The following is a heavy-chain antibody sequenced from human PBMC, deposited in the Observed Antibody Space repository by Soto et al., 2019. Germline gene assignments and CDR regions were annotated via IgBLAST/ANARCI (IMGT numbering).Heavy chain of an antibody. J-gene: IGHJ4*02. Sequence: EVQLLESGGGLVQPGRSLRLSCAASGFTFDDYAMHWVRQATGKGLGWVSGISRNSGSIGYADSVKGRFTISRANAKTFLYLQMNSLRAEDTALSDCANKRGGYSGYGYDCWGQGTLVIVSA. CDR1: GFTFDDYA. CDR2: ISRNSGSI. CDR3: ANKRGGYSGYGYDC. D-gene: IGHD5-12*01. V-gene: IGHV3-9*01.